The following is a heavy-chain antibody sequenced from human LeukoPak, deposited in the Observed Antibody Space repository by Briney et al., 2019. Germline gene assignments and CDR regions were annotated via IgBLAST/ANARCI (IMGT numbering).Heavy chain of an antibody. Sequence: ETLSLTCTVSGGSISSGGYYWSWVRQAPGKGLEWVSVIYSGGSTYYADSVKGRFTISRDNSKNTLYLQMNSLRAEDTAVYYCARAMFFGVANPFADYWGQGTLVTVSS. V-gene: IGHV3-66*01. CDR3: ARAMFFGVANPFADY. CDR2: IYSGGST. J-gene: IGHJ4*02. CDR1: GGSISSGGYY. D-gene: IGHD3-3*01.